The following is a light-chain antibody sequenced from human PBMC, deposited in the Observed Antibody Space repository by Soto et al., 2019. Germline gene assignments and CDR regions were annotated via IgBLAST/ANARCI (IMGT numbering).Light chain of an antibody. Sequence: QSALTQPASVSGSPRQSITISCTGTSSDVGRYNLVSWYQQQSGKAPKLMIYEGSKRPSGVSNRFSGSKSGNTASLRISGLQAEDEGDYYCCAYAGSSTLVFGGGTKVTVL. CDR2: EGS. CDR1: SSDVGRYNL. V-gene: IGLV2-23*01. CDR3: CAYAGSSTLV. J-gene: IGLJ2*01.